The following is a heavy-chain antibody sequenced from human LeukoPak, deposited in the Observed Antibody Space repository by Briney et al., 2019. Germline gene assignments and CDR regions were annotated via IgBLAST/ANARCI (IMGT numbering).Heavy chain of an antibody. CDR3: ARVATMMRAGAFDI. Sequence: GGSLRLSCAASGFTFSSYWMHWVRQAPGKGLVWVSRINSDGSSTSYADSVKGRFTISRDNSKNTLYLQMNSLRAEDTAVYYCARVATMMRAGAFDIWGQGTMVTVSS. V-gene: IGHV3-74*01. CDR2: INSDGSST. J-gene: IGHJ3*02. D-gene: IGHD3-22*01. CDR1: GFTFSSYW.